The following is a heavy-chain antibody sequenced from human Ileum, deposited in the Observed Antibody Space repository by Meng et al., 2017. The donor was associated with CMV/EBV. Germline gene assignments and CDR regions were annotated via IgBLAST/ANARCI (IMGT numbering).Heavy chain of an antibody. CDR3: AGDRVQDHVAKAFPPDP. V-gene: IGHV1-18*01. D-gene: IGHD2-15*01. Sequence: ASVKVPCKASGYTFTTYGVTWVRQAPGQGLEWMGWISGYTGNTDHVQKFQDRVTMATDTSTSTAYMEPRSLRSDDTAVYYRAGDRVQDHVAKAFPPDPWGQGTLVTVSS. CDR1: GYTFTTYG. J-gene: IGHJ5*02. CDR2: ISGYTGNT.